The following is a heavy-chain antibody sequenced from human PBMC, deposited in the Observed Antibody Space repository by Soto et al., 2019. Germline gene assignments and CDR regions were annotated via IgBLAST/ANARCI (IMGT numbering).Heavy chain of an antibody. CDR1: GDSMSSYY. Sequence: SETLSLTCTVSGDSMSSYYWSWIRQPPGKGLEWSGYIYYSGSTTYNPSLRSRVTMSVDTSKNQFSLRLSSVTAADTAVYYCARAKSNSQTFDHRGQGSQVAVSS. J-gene: IGHJ4*02. D-gene: IGHD4-4*01. CDR2: IYYSGST. V-gene: IGHV4-59*01. CDR3: ARAKSNSQTFDH.